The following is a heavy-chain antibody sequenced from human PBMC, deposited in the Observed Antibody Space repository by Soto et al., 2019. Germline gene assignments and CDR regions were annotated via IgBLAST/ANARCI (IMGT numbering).Heavy chain of an antibody. CDR3: AVRGDGDFDY. Sequence: QVQLQESGPGLVEPSGTLSLTCAVSGASIGTNNWWSWVRQPPGKGLEWIGEGYHSGTTNCNPSLKSRVTISIDNSKNQFSLRLTSMTAADTAVYYCAVRGDGDFDYWSQGTLVTVSS. CDR1: GASIGTNNW. D-gene: IGHD3-10*01. CDR2: GYHSGTT. V-gene: IGHV4-4*02. J-gene: IGHJ4*02.